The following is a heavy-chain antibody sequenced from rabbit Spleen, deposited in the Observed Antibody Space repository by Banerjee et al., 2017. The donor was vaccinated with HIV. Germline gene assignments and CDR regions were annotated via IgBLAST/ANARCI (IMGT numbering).Heavy chain of an antibody. CDR3: ARDTGSSFSSYGMDL. D-gene: IGHD8-1*01. V-gene: IGHV1S40*01. CDR2: INMVTGKS. J-gene: IGHJ6*01. Sequence: QSLEESGGGLVQPGASLTLTCTASGVSFNDKDVMCWVRQAPGKGLEWITCINMVTGKSVYASWAKGRFIMSRTSSTKVTLQMTSLTVADTATYFCARDTGSSFSSYGMDLWGPGTLVTVS. CDR1: GVSFNDKDV.